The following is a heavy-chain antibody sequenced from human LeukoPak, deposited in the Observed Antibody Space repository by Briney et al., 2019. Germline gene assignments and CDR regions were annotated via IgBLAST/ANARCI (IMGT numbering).Heavy chain of an antibody. CDR1: GYTFTSYG. J-gene: IGHJ4*02. Sequence: ASVKVSCKASGYTFTSYGISWVRQAPGQRLEWMGWISAYNGNTNYAQKLQGRVTMTTDTSTSTAYMELRSLRSDDTAVYYCARDRGVYCSSASCSYYFDYWGQGTLVTVSS. V-gene: IGHV1-18*01. D-gene: IGHD2-2*01. CDR2: ISAYNGNT. CDR3: ARDRGVYCSSASCSYYFDY.